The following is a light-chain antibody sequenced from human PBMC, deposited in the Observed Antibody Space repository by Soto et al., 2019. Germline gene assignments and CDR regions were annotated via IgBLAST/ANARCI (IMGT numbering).Light chain of an antibody. J-gene: IGKJ1*01. Sequence: DIQMTQSPSTLSASVGDRVTITCRASQYISSWLAWYQQKPGKAPKLLIYKASSLESGVPSRSSGSGSGTEFTLTISSLQPDDFATYYCQQYNSQRTFGQGTKVEIK. V-gene: IGKV1-5*03. CDR2: KAS. CDR3: QQYNSQRT. CDR1: QYISSW.